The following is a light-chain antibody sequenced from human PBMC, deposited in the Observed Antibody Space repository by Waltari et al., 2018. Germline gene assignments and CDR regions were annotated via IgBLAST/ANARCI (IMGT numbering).Light chain of an antibody. V-gene: IGKV4-1*01. Sequence: DIVMTQSPDSLAVSLGVRAHINCKSRRSVLYSSNNKNYLAWYQQKPGQPPKLLIYWASTRESGVPDRFSGSGSGTDFTLTISSLQAEDVAVYYCQQYHSTPWAFGQGPRWKSN. CDR3: QQYHSTPWA. J-gene: IGKJ1*01. CDR2: WAS. CDR1: RSVLYSSNNKNY.